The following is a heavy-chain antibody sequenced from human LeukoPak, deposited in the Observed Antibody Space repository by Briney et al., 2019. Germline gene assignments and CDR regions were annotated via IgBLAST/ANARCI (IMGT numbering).Heavy chain of an antibody. CDR2: IYYSGST. D-gene: IGHD4-23*01. CDR3: ARAKTPNWFDP. V-gene: IGHV4-59*12. CDR1: GGSISSYY. Sequence: SETLSLTCTVSGGSISSYYWSWIRQPPGKGLEWIGYIYYSGSTNYNPSLKSRVTISVDTSKNQFSLKLSSVTAADTAVYYCARAKTPNWFDPWGQGTLVTVSS. J-gene: IGHJ5*02.